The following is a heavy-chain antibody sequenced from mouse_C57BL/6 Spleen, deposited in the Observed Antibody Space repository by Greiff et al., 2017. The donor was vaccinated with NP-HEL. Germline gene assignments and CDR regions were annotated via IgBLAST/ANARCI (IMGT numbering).Heavy chain of an antibody. D-gene: IGHD1-1*01. CDR2: INPNNGGT. J-gene: IGHJ2*01. CDR1: GYTFTDYN. V-gene: IGHV1-22*01. CDR3: ARSTIYYYGSRYYFDY. Sequence: EVQLQQSGPELVKPGASVKMSCKASGYTFTDYNMHWVKQSHGKSLEWIGYINPNNGGTSYNQKFKGKATLTVNKSSSTAYMELRSLTSEDSAVYYCARSTIYYYGSRYYFDYWGQGTTLTVSS.